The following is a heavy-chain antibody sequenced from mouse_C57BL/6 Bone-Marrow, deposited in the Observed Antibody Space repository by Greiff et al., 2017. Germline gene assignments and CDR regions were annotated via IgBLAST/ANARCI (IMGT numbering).Heavy chain of an antibody. CDR3: ARGSKGYFDV. J-gene: IGHJ1*03. V-gene: IGHV5-17*01. Sequence: EVKLVESGGGLVKPGGSLKLSCAASGFTFSDYGMHWVRQAPEKGLEWVAYISSGSSTIYYADTVKGRFTISRDNAKNTLFLQMTSLRSEDTAMYYCARGSKGYFDVWGTGTTVTVSS. CDR1: GFTFSDYG. D-gene: IGHD1-1*01. CDR2: ISSGSSTI.